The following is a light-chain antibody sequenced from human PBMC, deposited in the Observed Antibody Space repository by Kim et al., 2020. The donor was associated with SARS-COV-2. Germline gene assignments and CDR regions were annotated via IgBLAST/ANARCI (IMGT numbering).Light chain of an antibody. J-gene: IGLJ2*01. Sequence: RQRVTVSCSGSRSNIGNKVVNWYQQLPGRAPKLLIYYDDLLPSGVSDRFSAYKSGTSASLAISGLQSDDEADYYCAAWDDRLNAVVFGGGTQLTVL. CDR2: YDD. CDR3: AAWDDRLNAVV. V-gene: IGLV1-36*01. CDR1: RSNIGNKV.